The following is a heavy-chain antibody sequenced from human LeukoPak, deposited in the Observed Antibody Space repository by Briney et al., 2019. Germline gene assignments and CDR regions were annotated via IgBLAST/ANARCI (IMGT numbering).Heavy chain of an antibody. J-gene: IGHJ4*02. D-gene: IGHD1/OR15-1a*01. Sequence: GGSLRLSCAASGFTVCSNYMSWVRQAPGKGLEWGSVIYSGGSTYYADSVKGRFTISRDNSKNTLYLQMNSLRAEDTAVYYCARGTGGNWNRIDYWGQGTLVTVSS. CDR3: ARGTGGNWNRIDY. V-gene: IGHV3-53*01. CDR1: GFTVCSNY. CDR2: IYSGGST.